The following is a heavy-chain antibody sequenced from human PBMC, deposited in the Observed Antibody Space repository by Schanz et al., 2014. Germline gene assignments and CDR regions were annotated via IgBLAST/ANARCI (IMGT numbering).Heavy chain of an antibody. CDR2: IIPSGGRT. CDR1: GYTFSGYY. J-gene: IGHJ4*02. CDR3: ARGYSAAPTDF. V-gene: IGHV1-46*03. D-gene: IGHD1-1*01. Sequence: QVQLVQSWAEVKGPGASVKVSCKASGYTFSGYYMHWVRQAPGQGLEWMGMIIPSGGRTTYAQKFQCRVTMTRDTSATTVYMESSSLRSGDMAEYSSARGYSAAPTDFWGQGTLVTVSS.